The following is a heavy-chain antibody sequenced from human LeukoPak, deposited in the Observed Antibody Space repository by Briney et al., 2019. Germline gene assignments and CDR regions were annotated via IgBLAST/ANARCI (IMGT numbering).Heavy chain of an antibody. Sequence: PGGSLRLSCAASGFTFSSYSMNWVRQAPGKGLEWVSSISSSSSYIYYADSVKGRFTISRDSSKNTLYLQMNSLRAEDTAVYYCAKEGIVVVPTAPGAFDIWGQGTMVTVSS. V-gene: IGHV3-21*01. D-gene: IGHD2-2*01. J-gene: IGHJ3*02. CDR1: GFTFSSYS. CDR3: AKEGIVVVPTAPGAFDI. CDR2: ISSSSSYI.